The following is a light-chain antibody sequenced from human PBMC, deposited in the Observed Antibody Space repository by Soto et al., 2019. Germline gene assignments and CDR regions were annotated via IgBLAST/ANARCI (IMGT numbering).Light chain of an antibody. V-gene: IGKV3-20*01. J-gene: IGKJ5*01. Sequence: EVVLTQSPGTLSLSPGERATLSCRAIQSVSRNYLAWYQKKPGQAPRLLIYGASTRATAIPDRFSGSGSGTDFTLTITRLEPEDFAVYYCQQYGSSPPLTFGQGTRLEIK. CDR3: QQYGSSPPLT. CDR1: QSVSRNY. CDR2: GAS.